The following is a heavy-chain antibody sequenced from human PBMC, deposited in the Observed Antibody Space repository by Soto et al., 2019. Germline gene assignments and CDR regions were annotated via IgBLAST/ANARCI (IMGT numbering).Heavy chain of an antibody. CDR2: IYYSGST. D-gene: IGHD3-3*01. Sequence: SETLSLTCTVSGGSISSYYWSWIRQPPGKGLEWIGYIYYSGSTNYNPSLKSRVTISVDTSKNQFSLKLSSVTAADTAVYYCARTDYDFWSGAFDYWGQGTLVTVSS. CDR1: GGSISSYY. V-gene: IGHV4-59*01. CDR3: ARTDYDFWSGAFDY. J-gene: IGHJ4*02.